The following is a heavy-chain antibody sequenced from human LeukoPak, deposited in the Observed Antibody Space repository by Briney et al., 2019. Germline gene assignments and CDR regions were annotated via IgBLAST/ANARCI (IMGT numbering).Heavy chain of an antibody. CDR3: ARAGIAAADNDAFDI. Sequence: SETLSLTCTVSGGSISGYYWNWIRQPPGKGLEWLGYIYYSGSTNYNPSLKSRVTISVDTSKNQFSLKLSSVTAADTAVYYCARAGIAAADNDAFDIWGQGTMVTVSS. CDR2: IYYSGST. CDR1: GGSISGYY. V-gene: IGHV4-59*08. J-gene: IGHJ3*02. D-gene: IGHD6-13*01.